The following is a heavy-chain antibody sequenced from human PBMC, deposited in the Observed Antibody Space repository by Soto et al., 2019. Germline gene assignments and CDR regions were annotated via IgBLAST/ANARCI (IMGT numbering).Heavy chain of an antibody. V-gene: IGHV1-46*01. CDR3: ARDWEFGY. CDR2: INPSGDTT. D-gene: IGHD1-26*01. Sequence: ASVNVSCKASGYTFSSYYMHWVRQAPGQGLEWMAVINPSGDTTTYAQKFQGRVTMTRDTSTSTLFMELSSLRSEDTAVYFCARDWEFGYWGQGTLVTVSS. J-gene: IGHJ4*02. CDR1: GYTFSSYY.